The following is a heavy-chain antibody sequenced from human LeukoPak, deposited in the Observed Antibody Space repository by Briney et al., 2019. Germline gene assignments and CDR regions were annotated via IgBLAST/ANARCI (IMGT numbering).Heavy chain of an antibody. V-gene: IGHV4-39*07. J-gene: IGHJ5*02. CDR2: IYYSGNT. Sequence: SETLSLTCTVSGGSISSSSYYWGWIRQPPGKGLEWIVSIYYSGNTYYNPSLKNRVTISIDTSKNQFSLKLTSVTGADTAVYYCARDVRFLEWVLPHNWFDPWGQGTRVTVSS. CDR1: GGSISSSSYY. CDR3: ARDVRFLEWVLPHNWFDP. D-gene: IGHD3-3*01.